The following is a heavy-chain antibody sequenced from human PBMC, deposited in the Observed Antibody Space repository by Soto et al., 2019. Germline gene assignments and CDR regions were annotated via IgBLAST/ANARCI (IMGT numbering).Heavy chain of an antibody. CDR3: ARGGGYCSSTSCYTHYYYYGMDV. V-gene: IGHV3-21*01. D-gene: IGHD2-2*02. CDR2: ISSSSSYI. CDR1: GFTFSSYS. J-gene: IGHJ6*02. Sequence: EVQLVESGGGLVKPGGSLRLSCAASGFTFSSYSMNWVRQAPGKGLEWVSSISSSSSYIYYADSVKGRFTISRDNAKNSLYLQMNSLRAEDTAVYYCARGGGYCSSTSCYTHYYYYGMDVWGQGTTVTVSS.